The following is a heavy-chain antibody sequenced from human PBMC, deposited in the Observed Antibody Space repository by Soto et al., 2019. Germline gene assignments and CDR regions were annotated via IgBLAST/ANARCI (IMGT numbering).Heavy chain of an antibody. CDR1: GGSVRTDY. V-gene: IGHV4-59*02. Sequence: QVQLQESGPGLVKSSETLSLTCTVSGGSVRTDYWSWIRQSPGKGLEWIGHRYSSGNTNYNPSLMSRVTISVDPSKNQFSLNLNSVSAADTAVYFCARGMGTNRGDRIYGLDVWGRGTTVTVS. CDR3: ARGMGTNRGDRIYGLDV. J-gene: IGHJ6*02. CDR2: RYSSGNT. D-gene: IGHD5-12*01.